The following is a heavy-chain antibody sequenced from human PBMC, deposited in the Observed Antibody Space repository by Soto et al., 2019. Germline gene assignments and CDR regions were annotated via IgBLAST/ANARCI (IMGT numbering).Heavy chain of an antibody. J-gene: IGHJ6*03. V-gene: IGHV3-49*03. CDR1: GFTFGDYA. CDR2: IRSKAYGGTT. CDR3: TSCSRVQRERLPNYYYNYYRDV. Sequence: GGSLRLSCTASGFTFGDYAMSWFRQAPGKGLEWVGFIRSKAYGGTTEYAASVKGRFTISRDDSKSIAYLQMNSLKTEDTAVYYCTSCSRVQRERLPNYYYNYYRDVGGKGTTVPVPS. D-gene: IGHD1-1*01.